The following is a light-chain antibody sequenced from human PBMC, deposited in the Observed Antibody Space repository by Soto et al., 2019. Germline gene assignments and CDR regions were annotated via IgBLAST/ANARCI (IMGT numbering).Light chain of an antibody. CDR3: AAWDDTLRVF. Sequence: QSVLTQPASASGSPGQRVTISCSGTNSNIGNNYVYWYQQLPGAAPELLIYRNVQRPSGVPDRFSGSKSGTSASLAIRGLGSEDEGDYYCAAWDDTLRVFFGGGTKLTVL. CDR2: RNV. V-gene: IGLV1-47*01. CDR1: NSNIGNNY. J-gene: IGLJ2*01.